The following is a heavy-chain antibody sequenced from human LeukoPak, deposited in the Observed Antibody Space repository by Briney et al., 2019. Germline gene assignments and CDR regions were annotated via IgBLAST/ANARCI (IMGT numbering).Heavy chain of an antibody. Sequence: PSETLSLTCTVSGGSISSGSYYWSWIRQPAGKGLEWIGRIYTSGSTNYNPSLKSLVTISVDTSKNQFSLKLSSVTAADTAVYYCARATYYYYSSGRTDAFDIWGQGTMVTVSS. CDR3: ARATYYYYSSGRTDAFDI. D-gene: IGHD3-22*01. V-gene: IGHV4-61*02. CDR1: GGSISSGSYY. J-gene: IGHJ3*02. CDR2: IYTSGST.